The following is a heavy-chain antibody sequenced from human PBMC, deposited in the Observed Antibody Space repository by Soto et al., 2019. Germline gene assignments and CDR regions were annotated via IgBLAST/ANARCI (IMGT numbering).Heavy chain of an antibody. J-gene: IGHJ6*02. CDR2: ISSSGDYI. Sequence: PGGSLRLSCAASGGTFSSYAMGWVRQGPGKGMEWVSSISSSGDYIYYADSVKGRFTISRDNAKNSLFLQLNSLRAEDTAVYFGSRESNTRQEGMGVWGQGTKVTAPS. CDR3: SRESNTRQEGMGV. V-gene: IGHV3-21*01. D-gene: IGHD2-8*01. CDR1: GGTFSSYA.